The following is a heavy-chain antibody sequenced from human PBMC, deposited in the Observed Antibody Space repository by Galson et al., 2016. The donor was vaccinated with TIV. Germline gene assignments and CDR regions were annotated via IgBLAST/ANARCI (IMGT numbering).Heavy chain of an antibody. J-gene: IGHJ4*02. Sequence: SLRLSCAASGFMFSTYGMHWVRQSPGKGLEWVAFIRYDGSEKYVADSVKGRFIITRDNSKNMLYLQMNSLTPEDTAFYFCARASMGGDSNPIDYWGQGILVTVPS. CDR3: ARASMGGDSNPIDY. CDR1: GFMFSTYG. V-gene: IGHV3-30*02. CDR2: IRYDGSEK. D-gene: IGHD4-11*01.